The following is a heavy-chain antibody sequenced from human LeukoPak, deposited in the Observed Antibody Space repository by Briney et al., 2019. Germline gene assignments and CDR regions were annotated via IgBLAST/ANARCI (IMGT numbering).Heavy chain of an antibody. CDR2: ITNSGGTI. D-gene: IGHD3-22*01. V-gene: IGHV3-11*04. J-gene: IGHJ4*02. Sequence: GGSLRLSCAASGFNFSDFFMSWIRHGPGRGLECLSYITNSGGTIYYADSVKGRFTVSRDNAKNSLYLQMNSLRAEDTAVYYCARVRAYDSSGYVLAYWGQGTLVTVSS. CDR3: ARVRAYDSSGYVLAY. CDR1: GFNFSDFF.